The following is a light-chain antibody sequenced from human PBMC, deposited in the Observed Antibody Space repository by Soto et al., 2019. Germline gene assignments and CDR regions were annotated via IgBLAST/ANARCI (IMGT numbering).Light chain of an antibody. CDR1: QSIRSY. CDR3: QQRSIWPQVT. V-gene: IGKV3-11*01. Sequence: EIVLTQSPATLSLSPGERATLSCRASQSIRSYLAWYQHKPGQAPRLLIYDASNRATGIPARFRGSGSGTDFTLTISSLEPEDFAVYYCQQRSIWPQVTFGQGTRLEIK. CDR2: DAS. J-gene: IGKJ5*01.